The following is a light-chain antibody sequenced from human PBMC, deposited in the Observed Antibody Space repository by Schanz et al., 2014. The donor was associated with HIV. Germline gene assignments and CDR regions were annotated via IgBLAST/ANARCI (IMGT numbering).Light chain of an antibody. V-gene: IGLV2-14*01. Sequence: QSALTQPASVSGSPGQSITISCTGTSSDVGAYNYVSWYQQYPGKAPKVMIYDVSNRPSGVSNRFPGSKSGSTASLTIFGLQAEDEADYDCSSYASSTTYVFGTGTKLTVL. CDR3: SSYASSTTYV. CDR1: SSDVGAYNY. CDR2: DVS. J-gene: IGLJ1*01.